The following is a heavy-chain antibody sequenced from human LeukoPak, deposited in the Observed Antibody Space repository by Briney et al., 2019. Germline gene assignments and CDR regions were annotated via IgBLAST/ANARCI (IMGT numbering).Heavy chain of an antibody. J-gene: IGHJ6*02. D-gene: IGHD6-13*01. CDR3: ARDQVVAAAGIPVDV. CDR1: GSSISSGDYY. V-gene: IGHV4-30-4*01. Sequence: PSQTLSLTCTVSGSSISSGDYYWSWIRQPPGKGLEWIGYIYYSGSTYYNPSLKSRVTISVDTSKNQFSLKLSSVTAADTAVYYCARDQVVAAAGIPVDVWGQGTTVTVSS. CDR2: IYYSGST.